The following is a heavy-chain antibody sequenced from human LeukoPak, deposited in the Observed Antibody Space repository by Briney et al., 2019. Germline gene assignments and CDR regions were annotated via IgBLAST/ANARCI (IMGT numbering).Heavy chain of an antibody. CDR2: ISYDGSNK. Sequence: GGSLRLSCAASGFTFSSYWMSWVRQAPGKGLEWVAVISYDGSNKYYADSVKGRFTISRDNSKNTLYLQMNSLRAEDTAVYYCASSTSNYYYYMDVWGKGTTVTVSS. CDR3: ASSTSNYYYYMDV. CDR1: GFTFSSYW. J-gene: IGHJ6*03. V-gene: IGHV3-30*01. D-gene: IGHD2-2*01.